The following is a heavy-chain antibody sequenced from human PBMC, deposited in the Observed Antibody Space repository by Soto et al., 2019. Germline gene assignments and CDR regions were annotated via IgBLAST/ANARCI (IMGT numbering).Heavy chain of an antibody. Sequence: SETLSLTCAVSGGSISSGGYSWSWIRQPPGKGLEWIGYIYHSGSTYYNPSLKSRVTISVDRSKNQFSLKLSPVTAADTAVYYCARGTPLFYDSSGFTRPANWFDPWGQGTLVTVSS. CDR1: GGSISSGGYS. V-gene: IGHV4-30-2*01. CDR2: IYHSGST. J-gene: IGHJ5*02. CDR3: ARGTPLFYDSSGFTRPANWFDP. D-gene: IGHD3-22*01.